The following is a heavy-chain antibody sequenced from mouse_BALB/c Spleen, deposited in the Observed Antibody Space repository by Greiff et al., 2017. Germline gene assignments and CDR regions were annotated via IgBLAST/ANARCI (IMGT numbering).Heavy chain of an antibody. CDR1: GFAFSSYD. D-gene: IGHD2-4*01. CDR2: ISSGGGST. Sequence: DVQLVESGGGLVKPGGSLKLSCAASGFAFSSYDMSWVRQTPEKRLEWVAYISSGGGSTYYPDTVKGRFTISRDNAKNTLYLQMSSLKSEDTAMYYCARGGLRRVYYAMDYWGQGTSVTVSS. V-gene: IGHV5-12-1*01. J-gene: IGHJ4*01. CDR3: ARGGLRRVYYAMDY.